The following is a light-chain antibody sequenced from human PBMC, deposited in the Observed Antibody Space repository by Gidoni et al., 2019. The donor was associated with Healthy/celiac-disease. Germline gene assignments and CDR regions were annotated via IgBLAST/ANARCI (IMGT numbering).Light chain of an antibody. CDR1: QSVSSY. Sequence: EIVLPQSPPPLSLSPGERATISCRASQSVSSYLAWYQQKPGQAPRLLIYDASNRATGIPARFSGSGSGTDFTLTISSLEPEDFAVYYCQQRSNWLYTFGQGTKLEIK. V-gene: IGKV3-11*01. CDR3: QQRSNWLYT. CDR2: DAS. J-gene: IGKJ2*01.